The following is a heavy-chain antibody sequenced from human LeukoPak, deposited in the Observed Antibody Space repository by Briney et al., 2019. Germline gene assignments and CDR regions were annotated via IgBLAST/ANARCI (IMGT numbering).Heavy chain of an antibody. CDR2: IIVGSGNT. J-gene: IGHJ4*02. CDR1: GFTFTSSA. D-gene: IGHD6-19*01. V-gene: IGHV1-58*01. Sequence: GTSVKVSCKASGFTFTSSAVQWVRQARGQRLEWIAWIIVGSGNTNYAHKFQERVTITRDNSTSTVYMELSSLRSEDKAVYYCAADNSSGWYKLWGQGTLVTVSS. CDR3: AADNSSGWYKL.